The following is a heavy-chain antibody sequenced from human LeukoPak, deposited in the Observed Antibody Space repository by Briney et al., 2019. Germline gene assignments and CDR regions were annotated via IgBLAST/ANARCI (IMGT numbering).Heavy chain of an antibody. CDR1: RGTFSSYA. J-gene: IGHJ4*02. D-gene: IGHD6-13*01. V-gene: IGHV1-69*04. Sequence: SVKVSCKASRGTFSSYAISWVRQAPGQGLEWMGRIIPILGIANYAQKFQGRVTITADKSTSTAYMELSSLRSEDTAVYYCARGAPENPIAAAYWGQGTLVTVSS. CDR3: ARGAPENPIAAAY. CDR2: IIPILGIA.